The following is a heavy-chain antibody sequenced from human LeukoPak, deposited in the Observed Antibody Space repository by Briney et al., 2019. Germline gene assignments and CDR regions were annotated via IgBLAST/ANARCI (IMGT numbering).Heavy chain of an antibody. CDR2: LYTSGTT. CDR1: GGSISSGSYY. CDR3: ARAGGSVGWYGTIDS. Sequence: SQTLSLTCTVSGGSISSGSYYWTWIRQPAGKGVEWIGHLYTSGTTSYNPSLQSRVTISADTSKHQFSLRLTSVTAADTAVYYCARAGGSVGWYGTIDSWGQGTLVTVSS. D-gene: IGHD6-19*01. J-gene: IGHJ4*02. V-gene: IGHV4-61*09.